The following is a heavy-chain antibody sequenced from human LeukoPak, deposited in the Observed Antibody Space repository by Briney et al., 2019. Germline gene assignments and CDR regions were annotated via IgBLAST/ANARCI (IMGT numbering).Heavy chain of an antibody. D-gene: IGHD2-2*01. Sequence: GASVKMSCTASGGTCCSYAIYWVRHAPRQGLEWMGESFPIFGTANYAQKFQGRVTMTADESTSTAYMELSSLRSEDKAVYYCARVEYCSSTSCSYYYYYSMDVWGQGATVTVSS. CDR1: GGTCCSYA. V-gene: IGHV1-69*13. J-gene: IGHJ6*02. CDR2: SFPIFGTA. CDR3: ARVEYCSSTSCSYYYYYSMDV.